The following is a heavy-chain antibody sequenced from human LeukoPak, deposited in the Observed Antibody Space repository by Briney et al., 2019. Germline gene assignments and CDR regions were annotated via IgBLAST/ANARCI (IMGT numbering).Heavy chain of an antibody. CDR1: GFTFSNYC. V-gene: IGHV3-74*01. Sequence: GGSLRLSCTASGFTFSNYCMHWVRQTPGKGLIWVSRVCPGGTITNYADSVKGRFTISRDDAKNMMFLQMNSLRADDTAVYYCVRDFRSADYWGQGILVTVSS. CDR2: VCPGGTIT. CDR3: VRDFRSADY. J-gene: IGHJ4*02.